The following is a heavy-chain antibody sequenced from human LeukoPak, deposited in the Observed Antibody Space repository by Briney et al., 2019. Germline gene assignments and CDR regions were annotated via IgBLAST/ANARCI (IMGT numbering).Heavy chain of an antibody. CDR1: GYTFTGYY. CDR3: ARGGTCSSTSCYGDFFDY. V-gene: IGHV1-2*02. CDR2: INPNSGGT. D-gene: IGHD2-2*01. Sequence: VSVKVPCKASGYTFTGYYMHWVRQAPGQGLEWMGWINPNSGGTNYAQKFQGRVTMTRDASISTAYMELSRLRSDDTAVYYCARGGTCSSTSCYGDFFDYWGQGTLVTVSS. J-gene: IGHJ4*02.